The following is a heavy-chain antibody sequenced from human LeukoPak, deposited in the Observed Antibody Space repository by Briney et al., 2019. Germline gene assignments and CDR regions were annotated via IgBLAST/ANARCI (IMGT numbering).Heavy chain of an antibody. J-gene: IGHJ4*02. CDR1: GGSISGYF. D-gene: IGHD3-10*01. CDR2: IYYSGST. Sequence: SETLSLTCTVSGGSISGYFWSWIRQPPGKGLEWIGYIYYSGSTNYNPSLKSRVTISLDTSKSQFSLKLSSVTAADTAVYYCAGSDYGSGMTPWGQGSLVTVSS. V-gene: IGHV4-59*01. CDR3: AGSDYGSGMTP.